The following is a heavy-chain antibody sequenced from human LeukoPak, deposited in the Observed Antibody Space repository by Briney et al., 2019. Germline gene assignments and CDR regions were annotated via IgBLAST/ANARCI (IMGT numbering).Heavy chain of an antibody. D-gene: IGHD3-9*01. V-gene: IGHV1-18*01. CDR3: ARVRYYDILTGYYGAKDY. J-gene: IGHJ4*02. CDR1: GYTFINYG. CDR2: TNLYNGNT. Sequence: GASVKVSCKASGYTFINYGISWVRQAPGQGLEWMGWTNLYNGNTKYEQKFQGRVTMTTDTSTNTAYMELRSLRSDDTAVYYCARVRYYDILTGYYGAKDYWGQGTLVTVSS.